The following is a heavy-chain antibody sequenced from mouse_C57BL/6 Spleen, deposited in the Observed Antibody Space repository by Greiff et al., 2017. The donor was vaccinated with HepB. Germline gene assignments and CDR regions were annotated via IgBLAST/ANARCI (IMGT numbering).Heavy chain of an antibody. J-gene: IGHJ2*01. CDR2: IYPGSGNT. D-gene: IGHD1-1*01. V-gene: IGHV1-76*01. Sequence: QVQLQQSGAELVRPGASVKLSCKASGYTFTDYYINWVKQRPGQGLEWIARIYPGSGNTYYNEKFKGKATLTAEKSSSTAYMQLSSLTSEDSAVYFCASHYYGSSLDYWGQGTTLTVSS. CDR3: ASHYYGSSLDY. CDR1: GYTFTDYY.